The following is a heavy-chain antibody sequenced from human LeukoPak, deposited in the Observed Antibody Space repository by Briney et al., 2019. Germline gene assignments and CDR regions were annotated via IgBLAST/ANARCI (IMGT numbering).Heavy chain of an antibody. CDR2: INPNSGGT. CDR3: ATLAGEHQAPFHY. D-gene: IGHD1-26*01. V-gene: IGHV1-2*02. Sequence: ASVKVSCKASGYTFTGYYMHWVRQAPGQGLEWMGWINPNSGGTNYAQKFQGRVTMTKDTSISTAYTEQSRLKSDDTAVYYCATLAGEHQAPFHYWGQGTLVTVSS. J-gene: IGHJ4*02. CDR1: GYTFTGYY.